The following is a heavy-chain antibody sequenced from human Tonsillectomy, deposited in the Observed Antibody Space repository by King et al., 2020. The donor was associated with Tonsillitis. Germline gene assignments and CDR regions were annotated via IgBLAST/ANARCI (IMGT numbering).Heavy chain of an antibody. D-gene: IGHD3-22*01. Sequence: EVQLVESGAEVKKPGESLKISCKGSGYSFTAYWIAWVRQMPGKGLEWMGIIYHGDSDTRYSPSFQGQVTISADKSISTAYLQWSSLKASDTAIYYCARRGYYYDGSGYYSRDHYYYMDVWGKGTTVTVSS. V-gene: IGHV5-51*03. J-gene: IGHJ6*03. CDR2: IYHGDSDT. CDR3: ARRGYYYDGSGYYSRDHYYYMDV. CDR1: GYSFTAYW.